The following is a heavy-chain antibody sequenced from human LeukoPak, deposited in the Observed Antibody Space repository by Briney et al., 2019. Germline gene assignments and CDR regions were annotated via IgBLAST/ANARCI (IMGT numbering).Heavy chain of an antibody. CDR2: INHSGST. V-gene: IGHV4-34*01. CDR3: ASTWGNWFDP. D-gene: IGHD3-16*01. J-gene: IGHJ5*02. CDR1: GGSFSGYY. Sequence: SETLSLTCAVYGGSFSGYYWSWIRQPPGKGLEWIGEINHSGSTNYNPSPKSRVTISVNSSKNQFSLRLSSVTAADTAVYYCASTWGNWFDPWGQGTLVTVSS.